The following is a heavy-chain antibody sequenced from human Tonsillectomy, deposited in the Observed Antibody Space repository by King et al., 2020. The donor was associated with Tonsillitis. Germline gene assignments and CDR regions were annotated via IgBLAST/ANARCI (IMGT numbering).Heavy chain of an antibody. J-gene: IGHJ6*02. CDR3: TTVRARIVVVPAPQRYYGMDV. V-gene: IGHV3-15*01. CDR2: IKSKTDGGTT. CDR1: GFTFSNAW. D-gene: IGHD2-2*01. Sequence: QLVQSGGGLVKPGGSLRLSCAASGFTFSNAWMSWVRQAPGKGLEWVGRIKSKTDGGTTDYAATVKGRFTISRDDSKNTLYLQMNSLKTEDTAVYYCTTVRARIVVVPAPQRYYGMDVWGQGTTVTVSS.